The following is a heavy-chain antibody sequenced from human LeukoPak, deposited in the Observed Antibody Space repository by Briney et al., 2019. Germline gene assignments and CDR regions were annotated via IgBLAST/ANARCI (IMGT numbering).Heavy chain of an antibody. CDR2: VFYTGST. CDR1: GDSITSSNCF. Sequence: SETLSLTCNVSGDSITSSNCFWGWIRQSPGRGLEWIGNVFYTGSTFYNPSLKGRGTVSLDTSKSHFTLTLRSVSAADTAVYFCARSVMNTFGGVMFTYFDSWGLGTLVTVSS. CDR3: ARSVMNTFGGVMFTYFDS. D-gene: IGHD3-16*01. J-gene: IGHJ4*02. V-gene: IGHV4-39*02.